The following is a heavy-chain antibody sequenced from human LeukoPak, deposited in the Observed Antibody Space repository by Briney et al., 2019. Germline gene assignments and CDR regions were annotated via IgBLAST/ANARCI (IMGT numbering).Heavy chain of an antibody. CDR1: GYTFTGYY. Sequence: ASVKVSCKASGYTFTGYYMHWVRQAPGQGLEWMGIINPSGGSTSYAQKFQGRVTMTRDTSTSTVYMELSSLRSEDTAVYYCARYSSGWRGYDYWGQGTLVTVSS. CDR3: ARYSSGWRGYDY. J-gene: IGHJ4*02. D-gene: IGHD6-19*01. CDR2: INPSGGST. V-gene: IGHV1-46*01.